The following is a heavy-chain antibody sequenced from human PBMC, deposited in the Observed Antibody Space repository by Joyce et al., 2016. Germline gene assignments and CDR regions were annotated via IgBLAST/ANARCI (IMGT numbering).Heavy chain of an antibody. D-gene: IGHD3-22*01. CDR2: IYSTGRT. J-gene: IGHJ4*02. CDR1: GGSINSYY. CDR3: ARGLHDSKGFDQ. V-gene: IGHV4-4*07. Sequence: QVRLQESGPGLVKPSETLSLTCNVSGGSINSYYWSWIRQPAGKGLEWIGRIYSTGRTNYGPSLKSRVTMSVDTSNNRFSLRMTSMTAADTAVYYCARGLHDSKGFDQWGQGTLVSVSS.